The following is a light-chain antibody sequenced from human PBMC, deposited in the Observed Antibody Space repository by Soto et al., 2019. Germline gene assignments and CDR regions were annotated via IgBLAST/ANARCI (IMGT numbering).Light chain of an antibody. CDR1: RSNIGSNP. V-gene: IGLV1-44*01. CDR3: AAWDDSLYDRV. Sequence: QAVVTQPPSASGTPGQRVTISCSGSRSNIGSNPVNWYQQLPGTAPKLLIDSNNQRPSGVPDRFSGSRSGTSASLAISGLQSEDEADYYCAAWDDSLYDRVFGTGTKVTVL. J-gene: IGLJ1*01. CDR2: SNN.